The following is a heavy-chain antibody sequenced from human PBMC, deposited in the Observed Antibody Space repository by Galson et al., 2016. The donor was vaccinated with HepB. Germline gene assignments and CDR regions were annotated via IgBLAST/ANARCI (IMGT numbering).Heavy chain of an antibody. J-gene: IGHJ4*02. CDR2: VGHIGYT. CDR3: ARRAGGNYRGVPPFDD. Sequence: SETLSLTCVVSTGLFITPNHYWGWIRQSPGRGLEWIGNVGHIGYTFYNPSLKDRVNMFLDTSKNQFSLSLTSVTAAGTALYYCARRAGGNYRGVPPFDDWGQGILVTVSS. V-gene: IGHV4-39*01. CDR1: TGLFITPNHY. D-gene: IGHD1-26*01.